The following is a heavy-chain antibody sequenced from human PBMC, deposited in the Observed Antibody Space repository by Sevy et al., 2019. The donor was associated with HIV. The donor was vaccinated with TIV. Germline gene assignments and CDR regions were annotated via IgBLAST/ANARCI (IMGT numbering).Heavy chain of an antibody. D-gene: IGHD3-22*01. CDR3: AKERITMIVVPICYLDY. CDR1: GFTFSSYA. J-gene: IGHJ4*02. V-gene: IGHV3-23*01. CDR2: ISGSGGST. Sequence: GGSLRLSCAASGFTFSSYAMSWVRQAPGKGLEWVSAISGSGGSTYYEDSVKGRFIISRDNSKNTLYLQMNSLRAEDTAVYYCAKERITMIVVPICYLDYWGQGTLVTVSS.